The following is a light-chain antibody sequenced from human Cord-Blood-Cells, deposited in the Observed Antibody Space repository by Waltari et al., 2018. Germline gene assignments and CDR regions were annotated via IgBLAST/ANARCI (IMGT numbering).Light chain of an antibody. V-gene: IGLV2-23*01. CDR2: EGS. CDR1: SSDVGSYKL. CDR3: CSYAGSSTYV. Sequence: QSALTQPASVSGSPGQSITISCTGTSSDVGSYKLVSWYKQHPGKAPKLMIYEGSNRPSGVSIRFSGSKSGNTASLTISGLQAEDEADYYCCSYAGSSTYVFGTGTKVTVL. J-gene: IGLJ1*01.